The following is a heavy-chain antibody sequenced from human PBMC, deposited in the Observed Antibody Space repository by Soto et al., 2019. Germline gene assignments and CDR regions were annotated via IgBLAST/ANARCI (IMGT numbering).Heavy chain of an antibody. V-gene: IGHV3-11*01. CDR2: TSNSGTTK. CDR3: VRHNIYADRPDY. J-gene: IGHJ4*02. D-gene: IGHD2-2*01. Sequence: PGGSLRLSCAASGFTFSDYYMSWIRQAPGKGLEWASYTSNSGTTKYYIDSVKGRFTISRDNAKSSLSLQMSSLRAEDTAVYYCVRHNIYADRPDYWGQGTLVTVSS. CDR1: GFTFSDYY.